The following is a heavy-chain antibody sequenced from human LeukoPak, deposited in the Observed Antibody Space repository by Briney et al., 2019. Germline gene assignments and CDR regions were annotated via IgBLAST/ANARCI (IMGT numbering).Heavy chain of an antibody. CDR3: ARGSRELYYFDY. D-gene: IGHD1-7*01. CDR1: GGSITSYY. Sequence: PSETLSLTCTVSGGSITSYYWHWIRQPPGKGLEWIGYIYYSGSTKYNPSLKSRVTISVDASKTQFSLKLNSVTAADTAVYYCARGSRELYYFDYWGQGTLVTVSS. CDR2: IYYSGST. V-gene: IGHV4-59*01. J-gene: IGHJ4*02.